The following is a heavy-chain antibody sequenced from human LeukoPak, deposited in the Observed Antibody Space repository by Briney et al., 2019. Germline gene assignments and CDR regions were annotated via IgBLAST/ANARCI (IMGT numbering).Heavy chain of an antibody. J-gene: IGHJ4*02. Sequence: SGTLSLTCAVSGVSISSVNWWSWVRQPPGKALEWIGEIYHGGIINYNPSLKSRLTLSVDKSKNQFSLKLSSVTAADTAMYYCARGVWYSFDNWGQGTLVTVSS. V-gene: IGHV4-4*02. CDR2: IYHGGII. D-gene: IGHD6-19*01. CDR1: GVSISSVNW. CDR3: ARGVWYSFDN.